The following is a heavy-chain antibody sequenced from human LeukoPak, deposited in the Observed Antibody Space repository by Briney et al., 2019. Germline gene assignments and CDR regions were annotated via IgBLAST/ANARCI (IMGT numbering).Heavy chain of an antibody. CDR2: MNPNSGNT. J-gene: IGHJ4*02. CDR1: GYTFSTHD. Sequence: ASVKVSCTASGYTFSTHDINWVRQAPGQGLEWMGWMNPNSGNTGYAQNFQGRVSISSDTSTSTAYMELSSLRSEDTAVYYCGRGSKYCNGDNCYDLDNWGQGTLVTVSS. V-gene: IGHV1-8*03. CDR3: GRGSKYCNGDNCYDLDN. D-gene: IGHD2-15*01.